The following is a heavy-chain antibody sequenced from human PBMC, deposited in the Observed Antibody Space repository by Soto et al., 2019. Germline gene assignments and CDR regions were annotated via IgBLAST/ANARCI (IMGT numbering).Heavy chain of an antibody. CDR3: ARRPVRGADYYYYGMDV. Sequence: SVKVSCKASGYTFTSYGISWVRQAPGQGLEWMGWISAYNGNTNYAQKLQGRVIMTTDTSTSTAYMELRSLRSDDTAVYYCARRPVRGADYYYYGMDVWGQGTTVTVSS. D-gene: IGHD3-10*01. CDR1: GYTFTSYG. J-gene: IGHJ6*02. CDR2: ISAYNGNT. V-gene: IGHV1-18*04.